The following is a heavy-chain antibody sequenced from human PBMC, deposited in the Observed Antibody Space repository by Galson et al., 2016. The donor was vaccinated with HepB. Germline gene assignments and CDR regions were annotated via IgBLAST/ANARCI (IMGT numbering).Heavy chain of an antibody. CDR3: AHHFDFWNGYYAFDQ. V-gene: IGHV2-5*01. Sequence: PALVKPTQTLTLTCSFSGFSLNTSGVGVGWIRQPPGKALEWLALIYWTDDKRYSPSLKTRLTITKDTSKNHVVLTMTKLDPVDTATSYCAHHFDFWNGYYAFDQWGQGMLVTVSS. J-gene: IGHJ4*02. CDR2: IYWTDDK. CDR1: GFSLNTSGVG. D-gene: IGHD3-3*01.